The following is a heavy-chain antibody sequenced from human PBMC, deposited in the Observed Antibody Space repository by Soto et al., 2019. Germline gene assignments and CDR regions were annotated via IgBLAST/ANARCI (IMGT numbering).Heavy chain of an antibody. CDR1: GGSISSGDYY. V-gene: IGHV4-30-4*01. J-gene: IGHJ4*02. D-gene: IGHD2-15*01. CDR3: AISGGISVYFAY. Sequence: QVQLQESGPGLVKPSQTLSLTCTVSGGSISSGDYYWSWIRQPPGKGLEGMGFIYYSGSTYYNPSLTRRVXXXVXXSKTQFSLKLCSVTAAATAVYYCAISGGISVYFAYWGQGTLVTVSS. CDR2: IYYSGST.